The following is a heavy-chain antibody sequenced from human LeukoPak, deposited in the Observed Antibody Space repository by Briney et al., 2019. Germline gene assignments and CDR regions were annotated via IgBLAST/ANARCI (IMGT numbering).Heavy chain of an antibody. J-gene: IGHJ3*02. D-gene: IGHD5-18*01. CDR2: ISSSGRT. V-gene: IGHV4-4*07. CDR3: ARGGYDFDI. CDR1: GGSIRTDY. Sequence: SETLSLTCTVSGGSIRTDYWSWIRQPAGQGLEWIGRISSSGRTNYNPALKSRVTMSVDTSKNQFSLKLSSVTAADTAVYYCARGGYDFDIWGQGTMVTVSS.